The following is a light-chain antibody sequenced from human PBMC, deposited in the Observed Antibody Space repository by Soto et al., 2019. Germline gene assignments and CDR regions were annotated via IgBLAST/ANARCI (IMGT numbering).Light chain of an antibody. CDR2: EDN. CDR1: SGSIASNY. Sequence: NFMLTQPHSVSESPGKTVTISCTRSSGSIASNYVQWYQQRPGSAPTTVIYEDNQRPSGVPDRFSGSIDSSSNSASLTISGLKTEDEADYYCQSYDSSNHGVFGGGTQRTVL. V-gene: IGLV6-57*04. CDR3: QSYDSSNHGV. J-gene: IGLJ3*02.